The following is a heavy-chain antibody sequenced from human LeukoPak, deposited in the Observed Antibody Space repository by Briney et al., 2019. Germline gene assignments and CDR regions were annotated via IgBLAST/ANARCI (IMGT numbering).Heavy chain of an antibody. CDR1: GYSFTSYW. J-gene: IGHJ6*02. CDR3: ATGRYSSSWYSNYYYGMDV. D-gene: IGHD6-13*01. Sequence: GESLKISCQGSGYSFTSYWISWVRQMPGKGLEWMGRIDPSDSYTNYSPSFQGHVTISADKSISTAYLQWSSLKASDTAMYYCATGRYSSSWYSNYYYGMDVWGQGTTVTVSS. CDR2: IDPSDSYT. V-gene: IGHV5-10-1*01.